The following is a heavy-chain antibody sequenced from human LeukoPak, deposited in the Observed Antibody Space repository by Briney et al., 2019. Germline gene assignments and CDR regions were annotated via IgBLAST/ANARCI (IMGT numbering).Heavy chain of an antibody. V-gene: IGHV4-39*07. Sequence: SDTLSRSGTVPGGSISSRRYYRGCIRQPPAKALQRMGSTSYSGSTFYEPSLKSRVTISVDTSKHQFSLKLNSVTAADTAFFFQAEDGIRDYQNWFDPWGQGTLVTVSS. CDR2: TSYSGST. D-gene: IGHD3-9*01. CDR3: AEDGIRDYQNWFDP. CDR1: GGSISSRRYY. J-gene: IGHJ5*02.